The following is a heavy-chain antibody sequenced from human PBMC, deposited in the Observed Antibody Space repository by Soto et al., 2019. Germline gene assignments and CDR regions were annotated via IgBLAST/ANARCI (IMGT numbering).Heavy chain of an antibody. D-gene: IGHD1-7*01. CDR3: ASRNYNAAVES. CDR1: GVSISTYY. CDR2: VFYSGNT. V-gene: IGHV4-59*01. J-gene: IGHJ3*02. Sequence: QVQLQESGPGLVKPSEALSLTCTVSGVSISTYYWTWIRQPPGKGLEWIGQVFYSGNTNNNPSLTSRGTISVDASRNPFTPRLSTVTAADAAIYSCASRNYNAAVESWGQGTLVTVSS.